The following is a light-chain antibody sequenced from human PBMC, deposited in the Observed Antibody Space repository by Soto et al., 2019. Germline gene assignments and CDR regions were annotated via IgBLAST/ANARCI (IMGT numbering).Light chain of an antibody. CDR1: QSISSY. J-gene: IGKJ1*01. V-gene: IGKV1-39*01. Sequence: DIQMTQSPSSLSASVGDRFTITCLASQSISSYLNWYQQKPGKAPKLLIYAASSLQSGVPARFSGSGSGAEFTLTISSLQPEDFATYYCQQSYSTPRTFGQGTKVDIK. CDR2: AAS. CDR3: QQSYSTPRT.